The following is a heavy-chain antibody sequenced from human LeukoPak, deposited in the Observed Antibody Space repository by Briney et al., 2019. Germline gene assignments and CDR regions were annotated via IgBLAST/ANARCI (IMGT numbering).Heavy chain of an antibody. CDR1: GFTFSTFA. CDR2: ITGAGSTT. D-gene: IGHD1-7*01. J-gene: IGHJ4*02. V-gene: IGHV3-23*01. CDR3: VRDRNYFEALQRSN. Sequence: GGSLRLSCAASGFTFSTFAMSWVRQDPGRGLEWVSSITGAGSTTYYPESVKGRFTISRDNSKNTLYLQMNSLRVEDTAVYFCVRDRNYFEALQRSNWGQGTLVTVSS.